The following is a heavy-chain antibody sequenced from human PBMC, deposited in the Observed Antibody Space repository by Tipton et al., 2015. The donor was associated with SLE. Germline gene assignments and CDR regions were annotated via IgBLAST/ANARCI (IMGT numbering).Heavy chain of an antibody. J-gene: IGHJ6*02. CDR2: ISPASSFI. CDR1: GFALSSHT. Sequence: SLRLSCAASGFALSSHTMNWVRQAPGKGLEWVSSISPASSFIDTADSLKGRFTTSRDNAQNSLYLQMNSLRVEDTAVYYCARGGYGILERYFGMDVWGRGTTVTVSS. CDR3: ARGGYGILERYFGMDV. D-gene: IGHD3-3*01. V-gene: IGHV3-21*03.